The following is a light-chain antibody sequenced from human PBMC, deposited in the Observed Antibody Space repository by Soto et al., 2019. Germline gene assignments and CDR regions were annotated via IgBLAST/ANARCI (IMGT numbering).Light chain of an antibody. CDR1: QSVSSN. CDR2: GAF. J-gene: IGKJ1*01. V-gene: IGKV3-20*01. CDR3: QQYDSSPWT. Sequence: TQSPSTLSVSTGEGATLSCRASQSVSSNLVWYQHRPGQAPRLLIYGAFSRATGIPDRFSGSGSGTDFTLTISRLEPEDFAVYYCQQYDSSPWTFGQGTKVDIK.